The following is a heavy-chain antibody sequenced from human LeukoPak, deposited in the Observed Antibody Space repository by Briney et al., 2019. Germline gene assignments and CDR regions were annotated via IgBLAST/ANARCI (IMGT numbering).Heavy chain of an antibody. CDR2: ICGSVSGSGDCT. D-gene: IGHD2-15*01. J-gene: IGHJ5*02. Sequence: GGSLRLSCAASGFSFGSYAMSWVRQAAGKGLEWVSEICGSVSGSGDCTHYADSVKGRFTISRDNSKNTLYLQMNSLRAEDTAVYYCAKREVVAAYGWFDPWGQGTLVTVSS. CDR1: GFSFGSYA. V-gene: IGHV3-23*01. CDR3: AKREVVAAYGWFDP.